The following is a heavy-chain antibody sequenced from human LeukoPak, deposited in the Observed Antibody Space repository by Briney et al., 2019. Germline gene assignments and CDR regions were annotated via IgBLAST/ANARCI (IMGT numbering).Heavy chain of an antibody. CDR2: ISTYNGDT. V-gene: IGHV1-18*01. J-gene: IGHJ4*02. CDR3: ARGCSKRDGYNQGY. Sequence: GASVKVSCKASGYTFPSYGISWVRQAPGQGLEWMGWISTYNGDTNYAQKLQGRVTMTTDTSTNTAYMELRSLRSDDTAVYYCARGCSKRDGYNQGYWGQGTLVTVSS. CDR1: GYTFPSYG. D-gene: IGHD5-24*01.